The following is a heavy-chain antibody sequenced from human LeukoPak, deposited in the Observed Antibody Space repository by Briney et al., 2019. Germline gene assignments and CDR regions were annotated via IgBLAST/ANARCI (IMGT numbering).Heavy chain of an antibody. CDR3: ARGYYHSSGYSNTFDM. J-gene: IGHJ3*02. CDR1: GASISSFY. V-gene: IGHV4-59*01. D-gene: IGHD3-22*01. CDR2: IHSSGST. Sequence: SETLSLTCSVSGASISSFYWSWIRQSPGMGLEWIGFIHSSGSTNYNPSLKSRVTMSADTSKNQFSLKLTSVTAADTAVYYCARGYYHSSGYSNTFDMWGQGTMVTVSS.